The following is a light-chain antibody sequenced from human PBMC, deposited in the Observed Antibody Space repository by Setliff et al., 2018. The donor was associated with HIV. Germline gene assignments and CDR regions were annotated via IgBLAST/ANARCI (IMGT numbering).Light chain of an antibody. CDR2: DNS. Sequence: SYELTQPPSVSVDPGKTARITCGGNNIGRKTVHWYKQKPGHAPLLVVYDNSDRPSGIPERFSGSNSGNTATPTSRRVEAGDEADYSCQAWDSITADYGFGTGTK. CDR3: QAWDSITADYG. CDR1: NIGRKT. V-gene: IGLV3-21*01. J-gene: IGLJ1*01.